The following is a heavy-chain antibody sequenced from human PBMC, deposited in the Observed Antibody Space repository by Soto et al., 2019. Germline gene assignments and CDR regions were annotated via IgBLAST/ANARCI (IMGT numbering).Heavy chain of an antibody. CDR3: AKDRAYPRDYFHY. J-gene: IGHJ4*02. Sequence: GESLKISCAASGFTFSSYAMSWVRQAPGKGLEWVSAISINGQGIYYADSVRGRFTISRDNSRNTVFLHMDSLRAEDTAVYYCAKDRAYPRDYFHYWGQGTLVTVSS. CDR1: GFTFSSYA. V-gene: IGHV3-23*01. CDR2: ISINGQGI.